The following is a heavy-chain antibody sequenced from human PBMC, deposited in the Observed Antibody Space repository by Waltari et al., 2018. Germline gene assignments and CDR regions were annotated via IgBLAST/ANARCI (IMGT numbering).Heavy chain of an antibody. CDR2: ISSSCSTI. CDR3: ARDWDWAVAGTRGDY. CDR1: GFTFSSYS. J-gene: IGHJ4*02. V-gene: IGHV3-48*04. D-gene: IGHD6-19*01. Sequence: EVQLVESGGGLVQPGGSLRLSCAASGFTFSSYSMNWVRQAPGKGLEWVSYISSSCSTIYYADSVKGRFTISKDNAKNSLYLQMNSLRAEDTAVYYCARDWDWAVAGTRGDYWGQGTLVTVSS.